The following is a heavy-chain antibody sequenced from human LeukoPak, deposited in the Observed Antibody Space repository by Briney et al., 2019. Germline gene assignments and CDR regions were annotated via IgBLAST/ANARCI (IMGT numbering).Heavy chain of an antibody. V-gene: IGHV3-23*01. D-gene: IGHD2-15*01. CDR3: AKGYCSDGYCGTDY. Sequence: GGSLRLSCAASGFTFRSYVMNWVRQAPGKGLEWVSSIVAGGGSTYYADSVKGRFTISRDNSKNPLYLQMSSLRVEDTAVYYCAKGYCSDGYCGTDYWGQGTLVNVSS. J-gene: IGHJ4*02. CDR1: GFTFRSYV. CDR2: IVAGGGST.